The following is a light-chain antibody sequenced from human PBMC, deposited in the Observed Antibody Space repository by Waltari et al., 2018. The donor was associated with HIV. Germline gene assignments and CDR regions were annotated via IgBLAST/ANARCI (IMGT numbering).Light chain of an antibody. J-gene: IGLJ3*02. CDR3: GSYTSISTLV. Sequence: QSALTQPASVSGSPGQSITISCTGTSSDVGAYNFVSWYQQHPGKAPKLMIYDVSSRPSGVSDRFAGSKSGNTASLTISGLQAEDEADYYCGSYTSISTLVFGGGTKLTVL. V-gene: IGLV2-14*03. CDR2: DVS. CDR1: SSDVGAYNF.